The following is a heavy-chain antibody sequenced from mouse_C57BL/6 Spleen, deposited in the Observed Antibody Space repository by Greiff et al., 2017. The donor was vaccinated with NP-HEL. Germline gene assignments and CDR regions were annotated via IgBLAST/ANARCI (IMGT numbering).Heavy chain of an antibody. CDR1: GYTFTSYW. J-gene: IGHJ4*01. Sequence: VQLQQSGAELVKPGASVKLSCKASGYTFTSYWMHWVKQRPGQGLEWIGMIHPNSGSTNYNEKFKSKATLTVDKSSSTAYMQLSSLTAEDSAVYYCASGSDGNAMDYWGQGTSVTVSS. CDR3: ASGSDGNAMDY. D-gene: IGHD2-1*01. V-gene: IGHV1-64*01. CDR2: IHPNSGST.